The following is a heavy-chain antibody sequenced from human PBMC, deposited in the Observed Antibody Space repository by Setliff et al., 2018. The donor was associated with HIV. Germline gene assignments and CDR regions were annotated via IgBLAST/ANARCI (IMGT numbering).Heavy chain of an antibody. D-gene: IGHD3-22*01. CDR2: IKQDGGEA. CDR3: ARDRASSGYYARFDH. Sequence: GGSLRLSCAASGFTFSSYWMTWARQAPGKGLEWVASIKQDGGEAHYVGSLKGRFTISRDNAKKLVYLQMNSLRAEDTAIYYCARDRASSGYYARFDHWGQGTLVTVSS. J-gene: IGHJ4*02. V-gene: IGHV3-7*01. CDR1: GFTFSSYW.